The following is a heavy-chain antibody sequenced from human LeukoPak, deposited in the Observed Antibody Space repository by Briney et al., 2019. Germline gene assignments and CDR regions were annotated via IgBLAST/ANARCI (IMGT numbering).Heavy chain of an antibody. V-gene: IGHV3-11*04. CDR3: ARISGSYSFDY. CDR1: GFTFTDYY. J-gene: IGHJ4*02. CDR2: ISSSGSTI. D-gene: IGHD1-26*01. Sequence: GALRLSCAASGFTFTDYYMSWIRQAPGKGLEWLSYISSSGSTIYYADSVKGRFTISRDNAKNSLYLQMNSLRAEDTAVYYCARISGSYSFDYWGQGTLVTVSS.